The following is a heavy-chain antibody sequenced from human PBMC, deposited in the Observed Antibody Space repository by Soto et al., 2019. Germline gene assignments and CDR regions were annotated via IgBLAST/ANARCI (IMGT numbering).Heavy chain of an antibody. CDR1: GFTFSSYA. CDR2: ISGDSGNT. J-gene: IGHJ4*02. CDR3: ANGSPSDMYSSAWFGWGGLYFDY. V-gene: IGHV3-23*01. D-gene: IGHD6-19*01. Sequence: GGSLRLSCAASGFTFSSYAMSWVRQAPGKGLEWVSTISGDSGNTYYAASVKGRFTISRDNSKNTLYLQMNSLRAEDTAVYYCANGSPSDMYSSAWFGWGGLYFDYWGQGTLVTVSS.